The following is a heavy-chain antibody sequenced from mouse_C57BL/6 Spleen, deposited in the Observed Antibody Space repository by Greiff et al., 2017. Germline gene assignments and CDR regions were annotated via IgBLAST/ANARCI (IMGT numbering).Heavy chain of an antibody. D-gene: IGHD1-1*01. V-gene: IGHV1-18*01. CDR3: ARGGSYYYGSSYVNYFDY. CDR1: GYTFPDYN. J-gene: IGHJ2*01. Sequence: VQLQQSGPELVKPGASVQIPCKASGYTFPDYNMDWVKQSPGPSLEWIGDIIPNHSVTIYNQKFKGKATLTVDKSSSTAYMELRSLTSEDTAVYYCARGGSYYYGSSYVNYFDYWGQGTTLTVSS. CDR2: IIPNHSVT.